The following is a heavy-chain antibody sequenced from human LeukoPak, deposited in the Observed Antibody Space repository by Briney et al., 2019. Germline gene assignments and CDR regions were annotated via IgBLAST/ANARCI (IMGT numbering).Heavy chain of an antibody. CDR2: VNHSRGT. CDR1: GGSISSSSYY. Sequence: SETLSLACTVSGGSISSSSYYWGWIRQPPGKGPEWIGEVNHSRGTNYNPSLKSRVTISEDTSKNQFSLNLTSVTAADTAVYYCARGLGEGYPDSWGQGTLVTVSS. D-gene: IGHD5-24*01. CDR3: ARGLGEGYPDS. J-gene: IGHJ4*02. V-gene: IGHV4-39*07.